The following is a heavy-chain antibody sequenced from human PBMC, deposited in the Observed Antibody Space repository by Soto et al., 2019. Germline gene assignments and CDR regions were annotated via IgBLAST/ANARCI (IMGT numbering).Heavy chain of an antibody. J-gene: IGHJ4*02. CDR2: IKSKTDGGTA. CDR3: TTGIYYDILTGYHNVAY. Sequence: GGSLRLSCVASGFNLSHPWMTWVRQAAGKGLEWVGRIKSKTDGGTADYAAPVKGRATIPRDDSKNTVYLQMNSLKTEDTAVYYCTTGIYYDILTGYHNVAYWGQGALVTVSS. CDR1: GFNLSHPW. D-gene: IGHD3-9*01. V-gene: IGHV3-15*01.